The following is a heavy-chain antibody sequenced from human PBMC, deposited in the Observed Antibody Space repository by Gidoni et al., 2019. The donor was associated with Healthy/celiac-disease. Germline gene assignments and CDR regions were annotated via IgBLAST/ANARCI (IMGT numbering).Heavy chain of an antibody. CDR2: ISYDGSNK. V-gene: IGHV3-30*18. D-gene: IGHD6-13*01. Sequence: QVQLVESGLGVVQPARSLRLSCAPSGFTFRSYGMHWVRQAPGKGLEWVAVISYDGSNKYYADSVKGRFTISRDNSKNTLYLQMNSLRAEDKAVYYCAKDIGEQQLGMGWFDPWGQGTMVTVSS. J-gene: IGHJ5*02. CDR3: AKDIGEQQLGMGWFDP. CDR1: GFTFRSYG.